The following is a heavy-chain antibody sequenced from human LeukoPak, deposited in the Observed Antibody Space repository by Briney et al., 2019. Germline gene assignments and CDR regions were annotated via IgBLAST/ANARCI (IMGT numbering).Heavy chain of an antibody. D-gene: IGHD5-18*01. CDR2: IKEDGSEK. CDR3: ARVGYSYGYRRLYFDY. V-gene: IGHV3-7*01. CDR1: GFTFSNYW. Sequence: GGSLRLSCAASGFTFSNYWMNWVRQAPGKGLEWVANIKEDGSEKYYVDSVKGRFTISRDNAKNSLYLQMNSLRAEDTAVYYCARVGYSYGYRRLYFDYWGQGTLVTVSS. J-gene: IGHJ4*02.